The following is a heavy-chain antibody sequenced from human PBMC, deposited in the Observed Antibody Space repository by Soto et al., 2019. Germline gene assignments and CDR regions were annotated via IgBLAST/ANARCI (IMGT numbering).Heavy chain of an antibody. D-gene: IGHD5-12*01. J-gene: IGHJ5*02. CDR2: TYFRPKWYN. CDR1: GDSVSINTAS. V-gene: IGHV6-1*01. CDR3: AKGDNLGPKTGYAFDP. Sequence: SQTLSVTSAISGDSVSINTASCNWIRQSPSRGLEWLGRTYFRPKWYNDYAVSVKSRIIINPDTSNNQFSLQLNSVTPEDTAVYFCAKGDNLGPKTGYAFDPWGQGIMVTVSS.